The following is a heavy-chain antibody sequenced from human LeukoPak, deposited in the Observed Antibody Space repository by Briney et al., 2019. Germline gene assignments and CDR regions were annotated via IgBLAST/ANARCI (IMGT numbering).Heavy chain of an antibody. Sequence: SVKVSCKASGYTFTGYYMHWVRQAPGQGLEWMGRIIPILGIANYAQKFQGRVTITADKSTSTAYMELSSLRSEDTAVYYCARQYYDFWSGYSEYNWFDPWGQGTLVTVSS. D-gene: IGHD3-3*01. J-gene: IGHJ5*02. V-gene: IGHV1-69*02. CDR1: GYTFTGYY. CDR2: IIPILGIA. CDR3: ARQYYDFWSGYSEYNWFDP.